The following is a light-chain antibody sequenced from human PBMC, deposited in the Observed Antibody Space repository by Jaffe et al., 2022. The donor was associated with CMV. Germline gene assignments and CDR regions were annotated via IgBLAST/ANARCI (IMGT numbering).Light chain of an antibody. V-gene: IGLV2-23*02. J-gene: IGLJ1*01. CDR1: SSDLGSYNS. CDR2: EVS. CDR3: CSYGSTSIKYFV. Sequence: QSALTQPASVSGSPGQSITISCTGTSSDLGSYNSVSWYQQHPGKAPKLMIYEVSKRPSGASNRFSGSKSGNTASLTISGLQAEDEADYYCCSYGSTSIKYFVFGTATKVTVL.